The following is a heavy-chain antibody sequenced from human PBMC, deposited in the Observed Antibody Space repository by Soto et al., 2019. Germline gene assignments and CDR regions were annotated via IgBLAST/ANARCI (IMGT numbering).Heavy chain of an antibody. CDR2: IYASGSP. J-gene: IGHJ4*02. CDR1: GGSVSVYY. V-gene: IGHV4-59*02. D-gene: IGHD1-26*01. CDR3: ARGVGSSPPQY. Sequence: SLTLSLPCTISGGSVSVYYWRRIRQSTGQGLEWIGYIYASGSPYYNPSLRSRVTISADTSKNQISLKLTSPTAADPAVYYCARGVGSSPPQYWGRGTLVTVSS.